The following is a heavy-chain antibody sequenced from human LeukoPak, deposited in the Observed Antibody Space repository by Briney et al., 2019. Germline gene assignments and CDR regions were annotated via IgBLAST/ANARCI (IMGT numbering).Heavy chain of an antibody. CDR1: GYTFTGYY. V-gene: IGHV1-2*02. D-gene: IGHD6-19*01. CDR3: ARPSSIAVAGTHFQH. J-gene: IGHJ1*01. Sequence: GASVKVSCKASGYTFTGYYMHWVRQAPRQGLEWMGWINPNSGGTNYAQKFQGRVTMTRDTSISTAYMELSRLRSDDTAVYYCARPSSIAVAGTHFQHWGQGTLVTVSS. CDR2: INPNSGGT.